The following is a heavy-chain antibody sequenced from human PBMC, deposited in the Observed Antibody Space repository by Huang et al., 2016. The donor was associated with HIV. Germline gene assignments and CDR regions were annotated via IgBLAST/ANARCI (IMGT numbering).Heavy chain of an antibody. V-gene: IGHV3-15*01. CDR2: IKSKTDGGTT. D-gene: IGHD4-17*01. CDR3: TTDRDYGDYVADAFDI. CDR1: GFTFSNAW. J-gene: IGHJ3*02. Sequence: EVQLVESGGGLVKPGGSLRLSCAASGFTFSNAWMSWVRQAPGKGREWGGRIKSKTDGGTTDYAAPVKGRFTISRDDSKNTLYLQMNTLKTEDTAVYYCTTDRDYGDYVADAFDIWGQGTMVTVSS.